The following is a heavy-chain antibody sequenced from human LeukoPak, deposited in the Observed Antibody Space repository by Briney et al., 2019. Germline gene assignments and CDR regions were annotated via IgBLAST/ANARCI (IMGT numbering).Heavy chain of an antibody. D-gene: IGHD3-10*01. V-gene: IGHV4-38-2*02. CDR2: IYHSGST. CDR3: ASDYYGSGNYYYYYYGMDV. Sequence: SETLSLTCTVSGYSISSGYYWGWIRQPPGKGLEWIGSIYHSGSTYYNPSLKSRVTISVDTSKNRFSLKLSSVTAADTAVYYCASDYYGSGNYYYYYYGMDVWGQGTTVTVSS. CDR1: GYSISSGYY. J-gene: IGHJ6*02.